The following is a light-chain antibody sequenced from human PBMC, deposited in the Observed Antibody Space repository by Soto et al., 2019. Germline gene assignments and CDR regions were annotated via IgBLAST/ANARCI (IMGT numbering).Light chain of an antibody. CDR1: QTISTL. V-gene: IGKV1-5*03. J-gene: IGKJ1*01. Sequence: DIQMTQSPSTLSASVGDRVTITCRASQTISTLLAWYQQRPGKAPNLLIYKASSLESGDPSRFSGSGSGTKFTLTSSSLQPDDFATYFCQQYSTYPWTFGQGTKVEVK. CDR2: KAS. CDR3: QQYSTYPWT.